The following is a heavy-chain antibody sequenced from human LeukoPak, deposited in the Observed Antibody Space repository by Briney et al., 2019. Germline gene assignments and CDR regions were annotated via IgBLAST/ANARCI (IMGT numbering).Heavy chain of an antibody. Sequence: PGGSLRLSCAASGFTFSSHAMSWVRQIPGKGLEWVSSINADSASISYTGSVKGRVTISRDNSKKTLYLQVNSLRAEVTAVYFCVYYDSSGYYYGRLRYWGQGTPVTVSS. CDR1: GFTFSSHA. CDR3: VYYDSSGYYYGRLRY. D-gene: IGHD3-22*01. V-gene: IGHV3-23*01. CDR2: INADSASI. J-gene: IGHJ4*02.